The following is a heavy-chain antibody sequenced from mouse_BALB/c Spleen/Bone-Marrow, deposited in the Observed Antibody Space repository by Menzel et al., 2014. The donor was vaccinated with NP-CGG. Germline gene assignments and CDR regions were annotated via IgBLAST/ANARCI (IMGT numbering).Heavy chain of an antibody. CDR1: GFNIKDTY. CDR2: IDPANGNT. J-gene: IGHJ2*01. D-gene: IGHD2-4*01. V-gene: IGHV14-3*02. Sequence: DVQLVESGAELVKPGASVKLSCTAPGFNIKDTYMHWVKQRPEQGLEWIGRIDPANGNTKYDPKFQGKATITADTSSNTAYLQLSSLTSEDTAVYYCARFPYDYGGGDYWGQGTTLTVSS. CDR3: ARFPYDYGGGDY.